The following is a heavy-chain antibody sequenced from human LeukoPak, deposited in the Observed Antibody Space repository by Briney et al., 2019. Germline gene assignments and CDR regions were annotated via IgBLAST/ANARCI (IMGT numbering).Heavy chain of an antibody. J-gene: IGHJ4*02. D-gene: IGHD5-24*01. CDR3: ARAVSNGDGYIDY. CDR1: GGTFTIYA. CDR2: IIPILGTA. V-gene: IGHV1-69*01. Sequence: SLKVSPTASGGTFTIYAISWVRQAPGQGLEWMGGIIPILGTANYAQKFQGRVTITADESTSTAYMELSSLRSEDTAVYYCARAVSNGDGYIDYWGQGTLVTVSS.